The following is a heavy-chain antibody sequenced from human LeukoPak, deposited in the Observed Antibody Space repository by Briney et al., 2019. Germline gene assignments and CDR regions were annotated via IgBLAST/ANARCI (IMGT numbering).Heavy chain of an antibody. CDR2: ISGSSGHT. J-gene: IGHJ2*01. CDR3: AREDRGTVTSIDL. V-gene: IGHV3-23*01. Sequence: GGSLRLSCAASGLTFSSYAMSWVRQAPGKGLEWVSAISGSSGHTYYADSVKGRFTISRDNSKNTLYLQMNSLRAEDTAVYYCAREDRGTVTSIDLWGRGTLVTVSS. CDR1: GLTFSSYA. D-gene: IGHD4-17*01.